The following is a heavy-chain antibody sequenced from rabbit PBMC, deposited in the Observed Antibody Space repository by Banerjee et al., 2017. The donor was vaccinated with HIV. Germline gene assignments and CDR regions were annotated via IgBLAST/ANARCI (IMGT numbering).Heavy chain of an antibody. Sequence: QEQLEESGGDLVKPGASLTLTCTASGFDFSSNAMCWVRQAPGKGLEWIACIYTSSGNTVYASWAKGRFTISSHNAQNTLYLQLNSLTAADTATYFCARDLAGVIGWNFNLWGPGTLVTVS. CDR3: ARDLAGVIGWNFNL. CDR1: GFDFSSNA. CDR2: IYTSSGNT. D-gene: IGHD4-1*01. V-gene: IGHV1S47*01. J-gene: IGHJ4*01.